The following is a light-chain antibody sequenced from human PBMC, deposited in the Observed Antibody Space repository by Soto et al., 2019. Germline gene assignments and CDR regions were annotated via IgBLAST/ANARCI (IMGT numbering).Light chain of an antibody. CDR1: QSVSSSY. CDR3: QQRSNWPPGT. J-gene: IGKJ1*01. CDR2: GAS. Sequence: EIVMTQSPATLSVSPGERATLSCRASQSVSSSYLAWYQQKPGQAPRLLIYGASSRATGIPDRFSGSGSGTDFTLTISSLEPEDFAVYYCQQRSNWPPGTFGQGTKGDI. V-gene: IGKV3D-20*02.